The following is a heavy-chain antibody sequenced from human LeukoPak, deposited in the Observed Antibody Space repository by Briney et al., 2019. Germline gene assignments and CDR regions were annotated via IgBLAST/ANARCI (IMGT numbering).Heavy chain of an antibody. D-gene: IGHD3-9*01. Sequence: SETLSLTCTVSGGSISSSSYYWGWIRQPPGKGLEWIGSIYYSGSTYYNPSHKSRVTISVDTSKNQFSLKLSSVTAADTAVYYCARLDGYFDWLLTIDYWGQGTLVTVSS. CDR1: GGSISSSSYY. CDR2: IYYSGST. CDR3: ARLDGYFDWLLTIDY. J-gene: IGHJ4*02. V-gene: IGHV4-39*01.